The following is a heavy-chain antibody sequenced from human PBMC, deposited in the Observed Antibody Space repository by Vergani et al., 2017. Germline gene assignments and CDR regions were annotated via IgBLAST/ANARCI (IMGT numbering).Heavy chain of an antibody. J-gene: IGHJ6*03. D-gene: IGHD1-7*01. CDR3: VYRKTECGTTGCFYPFYYYDYMDV. CDR2: IYWNDDQ. V-gene: IGHV2-5*04. CDR1: GFSLNTRGVS. Sequence: QITLKESGPTLVKPTQTLTLTCTFSGFSLNTRGVSVAWIRQPPGKALDWLALIYWNDDQHYSPSLNNRVTITKDTSKNQVVLTMTNMEYVDTVTYYCVYRKTECGTTGCFYPFYYYDYMDVWGKGTTVTVSS.